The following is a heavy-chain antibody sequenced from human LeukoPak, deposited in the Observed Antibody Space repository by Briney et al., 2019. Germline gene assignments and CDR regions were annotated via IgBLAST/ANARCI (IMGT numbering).Heavy chain of an antibody. CDR2: ISRSGSTT. CDR1: GFTLSSYE. D-gene: IGHD6-19*01. V-gene: IGHV3-48*03. CDR3: ARDSTGWYSRLD. Sequence: PGGSLRLSCAASGFTLSSYEMNWVRQAPGKGLEWVSYISRSGSTTSYADSVKGRFTVSRDNAKNSLYLQLNSLRVEDSAVYFCARDSTGWYSRLDWGQGTLATVSS. J-gene: IGHJ4*02.